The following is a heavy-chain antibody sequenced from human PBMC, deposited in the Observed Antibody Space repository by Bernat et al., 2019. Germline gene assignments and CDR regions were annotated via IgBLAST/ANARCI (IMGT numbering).Heavy chain of an antibody. CDR3: AKDRGLAVRGAHRAYGMDV. J-gene: IGHJ6*02. V-gene: IGHV3-30-3*01. Sequence: QVQLVESGGGVVQPGRSLRLSCAASGFTFSSYAMHWVRQAPGKGLEWVAVISYDGSNKYYADSVKGRFTISRDNSKNTLYLQMNSLRAEDTAVYYCAKDRGLAVRGAHRAYGMDVWGQGTTVIVSS. D-gene: IGHD3-10*02. CDR1: GFTFSSYA. CDR2: ISYDGSNK.